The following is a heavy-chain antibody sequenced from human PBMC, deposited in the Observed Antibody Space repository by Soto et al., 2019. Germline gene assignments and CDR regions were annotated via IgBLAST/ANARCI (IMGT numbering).Heavy chain of an antibody. CDR3: AREDDGGDRDYYGLDV. CDR2: IHYSGSI. V-gene: IGHV4-30-4*08. D-gene: IGHD2-21*02. CDR1: GGSISYEYYH. Sequence: QVQLQQSGPGLVKPSQTLSLTCTVSGGSISYEYYHWTWIRQSPGKGLEWIGYIHYSGSILYNPSFKCRVTRSVETSKNQFALQLSSVTAADTAVYFCAREDDGGDRDYYGLDVWGQGTTVTVSS. J-gene: IGHJ6*02.